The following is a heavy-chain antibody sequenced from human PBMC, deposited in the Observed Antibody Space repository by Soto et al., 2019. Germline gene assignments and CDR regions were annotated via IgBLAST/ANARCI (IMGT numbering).Heavy chain of an antibody. V-gene: IGHV4-59*01. D-gene: IGHD6-13*01. J-gene: IGHJ6*03. Sequence: SETLSLTCTVSGGSISSYYWSWILQPPWKGLEWIGYIYYSGSTNYNPSLKSRVTISVDTSKNQFSLKLSSVTAADTAVYYCARCPGYSSSWYLPYYYYYMDVWGKGTTVTVSS. CDR3: ARCPGYSSSWYLPYYYYYMDV. CDR2: IYYSGST. CDR1: GGSISSYY.